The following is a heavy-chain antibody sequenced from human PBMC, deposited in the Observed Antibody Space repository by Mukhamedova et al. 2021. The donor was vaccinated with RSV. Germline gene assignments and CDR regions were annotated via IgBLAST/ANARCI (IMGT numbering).Heavy chain of an antibody. CDR3: ARRSGYVAY. Sequence: IRQPPGKGLEWIGEINHSGSTNYNPSLKSRVTISVDTSKNQFSLKLSSVTAADTAVYYCARRSGYVAYWGQGTLVTVPS. D-gene: IGHD6-13*01. CDR2: INHSGST. J-gene: IGHJ4*02. V-gene: IGHV4-34*01.